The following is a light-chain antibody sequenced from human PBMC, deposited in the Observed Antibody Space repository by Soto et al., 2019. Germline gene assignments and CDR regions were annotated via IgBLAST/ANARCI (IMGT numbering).Light chain of an antibody. CDR2: DAS. J-gene: IGKJ1*01. CDR1: QYINTR. Sequence: EIVLTQSPATLSSFPGDRVTLSCRASQYINTRLAWYQHRPGQAPRLLIYDASIRATGIPDRFSGTGSETDFTLTISRLEPGDFAVYYCQQCSYSPRTFGQGTKVDIK. CDR3: QQCSYSPRT. V-gene: IGKV3-20*01.